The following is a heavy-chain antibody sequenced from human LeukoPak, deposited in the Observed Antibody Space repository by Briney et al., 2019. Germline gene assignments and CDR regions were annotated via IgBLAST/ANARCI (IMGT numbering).Heavy chain of an antibody. CDR3: ARAATGRGYFVNWFDP. J-gene: IGHJ5*02. V-gene: IGHV1-2*02. CDR1: GYTFTDYY. D-gene: IGHD3-22*01. Sequence: ASVKVSCKTSGYTFTDYYIHWVRQAPGQGLEWMGWINPDSGYTNYAQKFQSRVTMTRDTSINTAYMELSRLTSDDTAVYYCARAATGRGYFVNWFDPWGQGTLVTVSS. CDR2: INPDSGYT.